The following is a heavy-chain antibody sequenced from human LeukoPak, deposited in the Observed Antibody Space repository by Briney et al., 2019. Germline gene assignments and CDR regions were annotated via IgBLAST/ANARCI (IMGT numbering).Heavy chain of an antibody. J-gene: IGHJ4*02. Sequence: SETLSLTCTVSGGSISSGDYYWSWIRQPPGKGLEWIGYIYYSGSTNYNPSLKSRVTISVDTSKNQFSLKLSSVTAADTAVYYCARGLLWWAYYFDYWGQGTLVTVSS. V-gene: IGHV4-30-4*01. D-gene: IGHD3-10*01. CDR1: GGSISSGDYY. CDR3: ARGLLWWAYYFDY. CDR2: IYYSGST.